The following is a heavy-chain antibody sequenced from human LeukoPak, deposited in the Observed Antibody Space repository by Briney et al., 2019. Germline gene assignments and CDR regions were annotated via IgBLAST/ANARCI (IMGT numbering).Heavy chain of an antibody. CDR3: ARTLYATGTYYFDY. D-gene: IGHD4-17*01. CDR1: GYTFTSYG. V-gene: IGHV1-18*01. J-gene: IGHJ4*02. Sequence: ASVKVSCKASGYTFTSYGISWVRQAPEQGLEWMGWISAYNGNTNYAQKLQGRVTMTTDTSTSTAYMELRSLRSDDTAVYYCARTLYATGTYYFDYWGQGTLVTVSS. CDR2: ISAYNGNT.